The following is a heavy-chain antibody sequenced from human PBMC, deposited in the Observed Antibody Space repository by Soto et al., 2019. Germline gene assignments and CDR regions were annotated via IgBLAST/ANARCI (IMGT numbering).Heavy chain of an antibody. Sequence: VQLQESGPGLVKPSETLSLTCTVSGGSISSYYWSWIRQPPGKGLEWIGYIYNSGSTNYNPSLKSRVTISVDMSKNHFSLKLNSVTAADTAVYYCARHESSGWYYFDYWGQGTLVTVSS. CDR2: IYNSGST. CDR1: GGSISSYY. CDR3: ARHESSGWYYFDY. J-gene: IGHJ4*02. V-gene: IGHV4-59*08. D-gene: IGHD6-19*01.